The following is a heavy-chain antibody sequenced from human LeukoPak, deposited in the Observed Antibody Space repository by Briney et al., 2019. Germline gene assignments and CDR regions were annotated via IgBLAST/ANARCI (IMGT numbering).Heavy chain of an antibody. CDR1: GFTFSSYA. V-gene: IGHV3-23*01. D-gene: IGHD2-15*01. Sequence: GGSLRLSCAASGFTFSSYAMNWVRLSPGKGLEWVAAITDNGNTTYYADSVKGRFTISRDNSKNTLYLQMNGLRAEDTAVYYCATLRLSDHFDYWGQGTLVTVSS. CDR3: ATLRLSDHFDY. J-gene: IGHJ4*02. CDR2: ITDNGNTT.